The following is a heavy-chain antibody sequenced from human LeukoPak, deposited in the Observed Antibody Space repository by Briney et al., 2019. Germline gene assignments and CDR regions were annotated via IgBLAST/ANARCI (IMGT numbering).Heavy chain of an antibody. V-gene: IGHV3-7*01. D-gene: IGHD3-10*01. CDR3: ARDYGSGSYRY. CDR1: GLTFSSNYW. J-gene: IGHJ4*02. Sequence: GGSLRLSCAASGLTFSSNYWMSWVRQAQGKGLEWVANIKLDGSDKYYVDSVKGRFTISRDNAKNSLYLQMNSLRAEDTAVYYCARDYGSGSYRYWGQGTLVTVSS. CDR2: IKLDGSDK.